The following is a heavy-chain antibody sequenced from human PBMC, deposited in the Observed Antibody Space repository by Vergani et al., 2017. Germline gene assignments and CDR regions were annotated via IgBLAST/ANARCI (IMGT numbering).Heavy chain of an antibody. J-gene: IGHJ1*01. CDR1: GFTFSSYE. Sequence: EVQLVESGGGLVQPGGSLRLSCAASGFTFSSYEMNWVRQAPGKGLEWVSYISSSGSTIYYADSVKGRFTISRDNAKNSLYLQMNSLRAEDTAVYYCARGPIVVVPAAIPVPEYFQHWGQGTLVTVSS. V-gene: IGHV3-48*03. CDR3: ARGPIVVVPAAIPVPEYFQH. CDR2: ISSSGSTI. D-gene: IGHD2-2*02.